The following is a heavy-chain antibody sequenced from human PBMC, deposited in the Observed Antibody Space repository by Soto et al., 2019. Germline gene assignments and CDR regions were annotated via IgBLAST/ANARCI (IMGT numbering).Heavy chain of an antibody. CDR2: IRSKANSYAT. Sequence: GGSLRLSCAASGFTFSGSALHWVRQASGKGLEWVGRIRSKANSYATAYAASVKGRFTISRDDSKNTAYLQMSSLKTEDTAVYYCTRASADSSGFNFDYWGQGTLVTVSS. J-gene: IGHJ4*02. CDR1: GFTFSGSA. V-gene: IGHV3-73*01. CDR3: TRASADSSGFNFDY. D-gene: IGHD3-22*01.